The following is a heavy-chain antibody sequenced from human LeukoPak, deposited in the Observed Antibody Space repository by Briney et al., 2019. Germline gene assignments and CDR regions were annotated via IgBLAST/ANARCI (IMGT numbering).Heavy chain of an antibody. Sequence: PGGSLRLSCAASGFTFSSYAMSWVRQAPGKGLEWVSAISGSGGSTYYADSVKGRFTISRDNSKNTLYLQMNSPRAEDTAVYYCAKDLYWDYYDSSGYYFAYFDYWGQGTLVTVSS. D-gene: IGHD3-22*01. V-gene: IGHV3-23*01. CDR2: ISGSGGST. CDR1: GFTFSSYA. CDR3: AKDLYWDYYDSSGYYFAYFDY. J-gene: IGHJ4*02.